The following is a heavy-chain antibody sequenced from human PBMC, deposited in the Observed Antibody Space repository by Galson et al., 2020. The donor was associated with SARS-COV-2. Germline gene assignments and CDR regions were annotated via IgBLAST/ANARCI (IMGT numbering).Heavy chain of an antibody. V-gene: IGHV4-34*01. D-gene: IGHD3-3*01. J-gene: IGHJ5*02. Sequence: SETLSLTCAVYGGSFSGYYWSWIRQPPGKGLEWIGEINHSGSTNYNPSLKSRVTISVDTSKNQFSLKLSSVTAADTAVYYCARGRAVYDFWSGYDITKRFDPWGQGTLVTVSS. CDR3: ARGRAVYDFWSGYDITKRFDP. CDR1: GGSFSGYY. CDR2: INHSGST.